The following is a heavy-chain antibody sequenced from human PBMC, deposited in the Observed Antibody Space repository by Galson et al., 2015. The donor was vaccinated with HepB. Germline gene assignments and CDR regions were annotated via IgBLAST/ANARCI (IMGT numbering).Heavy chain of an antibody. Sequence: SVKVSCKASGYIFITHDINWVRQTTGQGLEWMGWMNPESGNVGYAQNFKGRVSMTRNTSIRTAYMELNSLTVDDTAVYYCARFAAYCGGDCKDYDDYWGQGTLVTVSS. CDR1: GYIFITHD. V-gene: IGHV1-8*01. J-gene: IGHJ4*02. CDR3: ARFAAYCGGDCKDYDDY. D-gene: IGHD2-21*02. CDR2: MNPESGNV.